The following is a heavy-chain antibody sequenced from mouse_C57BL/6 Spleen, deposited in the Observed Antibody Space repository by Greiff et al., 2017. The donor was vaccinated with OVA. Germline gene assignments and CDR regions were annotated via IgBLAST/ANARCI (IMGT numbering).Heavy chain of an antibody. D-gene: IGHD1-1*01. V-gene: IGHV1-80*01. CDR2: IYPGDGDT. CDR3: ARGTYGPFDY. CDR1: GYAFSSYW. Sequence: VKLVESGAELVKPGASVKISCKASGYAFSSYWMNWVKQRPGKGLEWIGQIYPGDGDTNYNGKFKGKATLTADKSSSTAYMQLSSLTSEDSAVYFCARGTYGPFDYWGQGTTLTVSS. J-gene: IGHJ2*01.